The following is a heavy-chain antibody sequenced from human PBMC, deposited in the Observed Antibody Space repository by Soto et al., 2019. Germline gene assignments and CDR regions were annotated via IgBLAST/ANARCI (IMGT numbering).Heavy chain of an antibody. CDR1: GGTFSSYA. D-gene: IGHD3-3*01. J-gene: IGHJ6*02. CDR3: ARSYDFWSGYFSVARVDYYYGMDV. V-gene: IGHV1-69*01. CDR2: IIPIFGTA. Sequence: QVQLVQSGAEVKKPGSSVKVSCKASGGTFSSYAISWVRQAPGQGLEWMGGIIPIFGTANYAQKFQGRVTITADESTSKAYMELSSLRSEDTAVYYCARSYDFWSGYFSVARVDYYYGMDVWGQGTTVTVSS.